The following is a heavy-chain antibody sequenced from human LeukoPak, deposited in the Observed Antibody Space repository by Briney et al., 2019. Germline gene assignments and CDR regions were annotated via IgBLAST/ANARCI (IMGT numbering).Heavy chain of an antibody. D-gene: IGHD2-15*01. CDR1: GYTFTGYY. CDR2: INPSGGST. CDR3: ARDGVPKRYCSGGSCYSDLYYYYMDV. J-gene: IGHJ6*03. V-gene: IGHV1-46*01. Sequence: ASVNVSCKASGYTFTGYYMHWVRQAPGQGLEWMGVINPSGGSTSYAQKFQGRVTMTRDMSTSAVYMELSSLRSEDTAVYYCARDGVPKRYCSGGSCYSDLYYYYMDVWGKGTTVTVSS.